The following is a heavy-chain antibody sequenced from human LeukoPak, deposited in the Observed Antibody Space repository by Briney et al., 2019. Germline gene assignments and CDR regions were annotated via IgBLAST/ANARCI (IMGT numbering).Heavy chain of an antibody. CDR2: IYYSGST. V-gene: IGHV4-39*07. Sequence: SETLSLTCTVSGGSISSSSYYWGWIRQPPGKGLEWIGSIYYSGSTYYNPSLKSRVTISVDTSKNQFSLELSSVTAADTAVYYCARGIVVVVAATRRWFDPWGQGTLVTVSS. CDR1: GGSISSSSYY. J-gene: IGHJ5*02. CDR3: ARGIVVVVAATRRWFDP. D-gene: IGHD2-15*01.